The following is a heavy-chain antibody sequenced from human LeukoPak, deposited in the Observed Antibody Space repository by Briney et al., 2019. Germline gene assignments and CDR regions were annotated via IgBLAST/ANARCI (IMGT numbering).Heavy chain of an antibody. CDR3: ARGSSWYDQVDY. D-gene: IGHD6-13*01. CDR2: IIPIFGTA. V-gene: IGHV1-69*06. Sequence: SVKVSCKASGGTFSSYAISWVRQTPGQGLEWMGGIIPIFGTANYAQKFQGRVTITADKSTSTAYMELSSLRSEDTAVYYCARGSSWYDQVDYWGQGTLVTVSS. J-gene: IGHJ4*02. CDR1: GGTFSSYA.